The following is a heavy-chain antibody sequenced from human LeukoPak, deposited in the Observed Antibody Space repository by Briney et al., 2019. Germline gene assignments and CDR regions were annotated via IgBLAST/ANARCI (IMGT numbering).Heavy chain of an antibody. Sequence: ASVNVSCTASGYTFTSYDINWMRQATGQGLEWMGWMNPNSGNTGYAQKFQDRVTMTRNTSIKTAYTELSSLRSEDMAVYYCARDQGYSSSSGWFDPWGQGTLVTVSS. CDR2: MNPNSGNT. D-gene: IGHD6-6*01. CDR1: GYTFTSYD. V-gene: IGHV1-8*01. CDR3: ARDQGYSSSSGWFDP. J-gene: IGHJ5*02.